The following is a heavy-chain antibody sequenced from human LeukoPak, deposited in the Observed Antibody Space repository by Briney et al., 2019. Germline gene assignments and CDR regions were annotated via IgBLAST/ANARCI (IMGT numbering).Heavy chain of an antibody. CDR2: ISGSGGST. Sequence: GGSLRLSCAASGFTFSSYAMSWVRQAPGKGLEWVSAISGSGGSTYYADSVKGRFTISRDNSKNTLYLQMNSLRAEDTAVYYCAKGLTYYYGSGSCNDYWGQGTLVTVSS. V-gene: IGHV3-23*01. J-gene: IGHJ4*02. CDR1: GFTFSSYA. CDR3: AKGLTYYYGSGSCNDY. D-gene: IGHD3-10*01.